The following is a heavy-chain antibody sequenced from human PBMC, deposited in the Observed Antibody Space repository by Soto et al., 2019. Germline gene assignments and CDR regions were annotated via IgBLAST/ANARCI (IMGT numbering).Heavy chain of an antibody. Sequence: QVQLVQSGAEVKKPGASVKVSCKASGYTVTSYAIHWVRQAPGQRLELMGWINAGNGNTYYSQKLRGGVTITRDTSASTDYMELSSLRSEDTAVYYCARRYGDYVRYFDLWGRGTLVTVPS. CDR1: GYTVTSYA. CDR3: ARRYGDYVRYFDL. J-gene: IGHJ2*01. V-gene: IGHV1-3*01. D-gene: IGHD4-17*01. CDR2: INAGNGNT.